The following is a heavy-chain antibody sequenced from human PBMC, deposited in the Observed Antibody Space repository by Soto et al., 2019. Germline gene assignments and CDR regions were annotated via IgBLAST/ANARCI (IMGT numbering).Heavy chain of an antibody. Sequence: PGESLKISCKGSGYSFTSYWIGWVRQMPGKGLEWMGIIYPGDSDTRYSPSFQGQVTISADKSISTAYLQWSSLKASDTAMYYCARHVVGYCSGGSCYSNYFDYWGQGTLVTVSS. CDR1: GYSFTSYW. V-gene: IGHV5-51*01. CDR2: IYPGDSDT. D-gene: IGHD2-15*01. J-gene: IGHJ4*02. CDR3: ARHVVGYCSGGSCYSNYFDY.